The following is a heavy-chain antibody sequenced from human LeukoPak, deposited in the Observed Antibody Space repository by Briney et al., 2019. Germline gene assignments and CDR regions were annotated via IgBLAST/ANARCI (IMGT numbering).Heavy chain of an antibody. CDR3: ARHRAYSSSSPFDY. CDR2: IYYTGST. V-gene: IGHV4-59*08. D-gene: IGHD6-6*01. CDR1: GGSISSLY. J-gene: IGHJ4*02. Sequence: SETLSLTCSVSGGSISSLYWSWIRHPPGKGLEWIGYIYYTGSTNYNPSLKSRVTMFVDMSKNQFSLRLSSVTAADTAVYYCARHRAYSSSSPFDYWGQGTLVTVSS.